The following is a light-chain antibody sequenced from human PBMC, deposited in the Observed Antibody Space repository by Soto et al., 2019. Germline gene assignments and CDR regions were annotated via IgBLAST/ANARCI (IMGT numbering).Light chain of an antibody. Sequence: EIVLTQSPDTLSLSPGERATLSCRASQSVRSGRLAWYQQKPGQAPTLVIFDASNRASGVPVRFSGSGSGTVFTLTITRLEPEDCAVYYCQKYDDLPPITVGRGTRLEIK. CDR1: QSVRSGR. CDR2: DAS. CDR3: QKYDDLPPIT. J-gene: IGKJ5*01. V-gene: IGKV3-20*01.